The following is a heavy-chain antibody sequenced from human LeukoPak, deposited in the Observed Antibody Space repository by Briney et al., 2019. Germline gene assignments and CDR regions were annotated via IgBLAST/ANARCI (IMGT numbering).Heavy chain of an antibody. J-gene: IGHJ5*02. D-gene: IGHD2-21*01. V-gene: IGHV1-3*01. Sequence: ASVKVSCKASGYTFTSYAMHWVRQAPGQRLEWMGWINACNGNTKYSQKFQGRVTMTRDTSTSTVYMELSSLRSEDTAVYYCARASPGAYCGGDCYPENWFDPWGQGTLVTVSS. CDR2: INACNGNT. CDR1: GYTFTSYA. CDR3: ARASPGAYCGGDCYPENWFDP.